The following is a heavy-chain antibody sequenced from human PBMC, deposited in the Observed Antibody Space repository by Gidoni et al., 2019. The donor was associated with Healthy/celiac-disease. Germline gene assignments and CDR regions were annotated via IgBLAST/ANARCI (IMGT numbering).Heavy chain of an antibody. CDR2: ISSSSSTI. V-gene: IGHV3-48*02. CDR1: GFTFSSYS. D-gene: IGHD3-22*01. CDR3: ARDNGVGEGGYPRPGGGMDV. J-gene: IGHJ6*02. Sequence: EVQLVESGGGLVQPGGSLRLSCAASGFTFSSYSMNWVRQAPGKGLEWVSYISSSSSTIYYADSVKGRFTISRDNAKNSLYLQMNSLRDEDTAVYYCARDNGVGEGGYPRPGGGMDVWGQGTTVTVSS.